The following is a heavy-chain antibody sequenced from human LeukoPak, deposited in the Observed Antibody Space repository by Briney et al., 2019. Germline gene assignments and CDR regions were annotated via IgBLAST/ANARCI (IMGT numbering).Heavy chain of an antibody. Sequence: ASVKVSCKASGGTFSSYAISWGRQAPGQGLEWMGRIIPILGIANYAQKFQGRVTITADKSTSTAYMELSSLRSEDTAVYYCARDIYYDSSGYFPFDPWGQGTLVTVSS. CDR1: GGTFSSYA. CDR3: ARDIYYDSSGYFPFDP. CDR2: IIPILGIA. D-gene: IGHD3-22*01. V-gene: IGHV1-69*04. J-gene: IGHJ5*02.